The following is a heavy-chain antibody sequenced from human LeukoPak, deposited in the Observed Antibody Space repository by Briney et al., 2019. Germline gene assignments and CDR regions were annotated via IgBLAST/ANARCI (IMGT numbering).Heavy chain of an antibody. D-gene: IGHD3-9*01. CDR2: IYTSGST. J-gene: IGHJ3*02. Sequence: SETLSLTCTVSGGSISSGSYYWSWIRQPAGKGLEWIGRIYTSGSTNYNPSLKSRVTISVDTSKNQFSLKLSSVTAADTAVYYCARESLFDWLLLDAFDIWGQGTMVTVSS. V-gene: IGHV4-61*02. CDR1: GGSISSGSYY. CDR3: ARESLFDWLLLDAFDI.